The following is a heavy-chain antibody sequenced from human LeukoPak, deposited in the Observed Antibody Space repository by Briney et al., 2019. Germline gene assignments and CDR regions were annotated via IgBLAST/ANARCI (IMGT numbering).Heavy chain of an antibody. CDR2: IYTSGST. V-gene: IGHV4-4*07. Sequence: SETLSLTCTVSGGSISSYCWSWIRQPAGKGLEWIGCIYTSGSTIYNPSVKRRVTMSVDTTNNHFTLKQSSMNTPDTAVYYCAKDIYWFDPWGQGTLVTVSS. J-gene: IGHJ5*02. CDR3: AKDIYWFDP. D-gene: IGHD5-12*01. CDR1: GGSISSYC.